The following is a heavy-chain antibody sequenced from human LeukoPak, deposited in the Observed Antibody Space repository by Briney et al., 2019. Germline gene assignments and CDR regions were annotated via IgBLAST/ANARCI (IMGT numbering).Heavy chain of an antibody. D-gene: IGHD5-24*01. Sequence: ASVKVSCKASGYTFTGYYMHWVRQAPGQGLEWMGLINPSGSSTLYAQKFQGRVTMTRDMSTTTDYMELSSLRSEDTAVYYCARDNSVGDVAWWFDPWGQGTLVTVSS. CDR2: INPSGSST. CDR3: ARDNSVGDVAWWFDP. V-gene: IGHV1-46*01. J-gene: IGHJ5*02. CDR1: GYTFTGYY.